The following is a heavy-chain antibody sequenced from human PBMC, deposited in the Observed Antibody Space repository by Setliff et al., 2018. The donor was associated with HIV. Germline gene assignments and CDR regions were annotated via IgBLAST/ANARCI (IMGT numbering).Heavy chain of an antibody. D-gene: IGHD3-16*01. J-gene: IGHJ4*02. CDR3: AIDVIGGLCCHMPDF. V-gene: IGHV1-69*13. CDR1: GGTSSSYA. CDR2: IIHSFGTA. Sequence: SVKVSCKASGGTSSSYAISWVRQAPGQGLEWMGGIIHSFGTANYAQKFQDRVTISADESTSTAYMGLSGLRSEDTAVYYCAIDVIGGLCCHMPDFWGPGTLVTVSS.